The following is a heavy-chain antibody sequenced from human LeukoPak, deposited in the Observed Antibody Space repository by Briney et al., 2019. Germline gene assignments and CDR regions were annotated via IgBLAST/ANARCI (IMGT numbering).Heavy chain of an antibody. CDR2: IWYDGSNK. J-gene: IGHJ3*02. CDR3: AGELGPDAFDI. CDR1: GFTFSSYG. Sequence: GGSLRLSCAASGFTFSSYGMHWVRQAPGKGLEWVAVIWYDGSNKYYADSVKGRFTISRDNSKNTLYLQMNSLRAEDTAVYYCAGELGPDAFDIWGQGTMVTVSS. V-gene: IGHV3-33*01.